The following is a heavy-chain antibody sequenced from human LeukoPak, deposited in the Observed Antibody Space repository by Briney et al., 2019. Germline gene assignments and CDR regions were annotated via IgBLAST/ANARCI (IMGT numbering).Heavy chain of an antibody. Sequence: KPSETLSLTCTVSGGSISSYHWSWIRQPPGKGLESIGYIYSSGSTHYNPSLKSRVTISVDTSKNQFSLKLSSVTAADTAVYYCARARNYYDSSGFYYEGDAFGIWGQGTMVTVSS. CDR3: ARARNYYDSSGFYYEGDAFGI. D-gene: IGHD3-22*01. CDR1: GGSISSYH. CDR2: IYSSGST. J-gene: IGHJ3*02. V-gene: IGHV4-59*01.